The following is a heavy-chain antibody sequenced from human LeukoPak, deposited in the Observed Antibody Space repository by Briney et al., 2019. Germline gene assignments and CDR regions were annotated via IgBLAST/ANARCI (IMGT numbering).Heavy chain of an antibody. D-gene: IGHD3-16*02. Sequence: PGGSLRLSCAASGFTFSSYSMNWVRQPPGTGLELVSSISSSSSYIYYADSVRGRFTISRDNAKNSLYLQMNSLRAEDTAVYYCARGLQGSYEYVWGSYRDRAGTVFEEYYFDYSGQGTLVTVSS. CDR2: ISSSSSYI. CDR1: GFTFSSYS. V-gene: IGHV3-21*01. J-gene: IGHJ4*02. CDR3: ARGLQGSYEYVWGSYRDRAGTVFEEYYFDY.